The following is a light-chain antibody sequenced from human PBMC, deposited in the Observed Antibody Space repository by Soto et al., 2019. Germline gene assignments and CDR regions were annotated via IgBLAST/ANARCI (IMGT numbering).Light chain of an antibody. V-gene: IGKV1-5*03. Sequence: DIQMTQSPSTLSASVGDRVTINFRASQSISSWLAWYQQKPGKAPKLLIYKASTLKSGVPSRFSGSGSGTDFTLTISSLQPEDFATYYCQQSYSSPPTFGQGTKVDIK. CDR3: QQSYSSPPT. J-gene: IGKJ1*01. CDR1: QSISSW. CDR2: KAS.